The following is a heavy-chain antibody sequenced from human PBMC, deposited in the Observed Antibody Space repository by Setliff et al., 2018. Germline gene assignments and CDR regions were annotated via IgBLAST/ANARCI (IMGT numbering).Heavy chain of an antibody. CDR2: IIPMFGTP. CDR3: AREASGYYFYYFDY. D-gene: IGHD3-22*01. V-gene: IGHV1-69*05. Sequence: SVKVSCKASGDSFNNYAISWVRQAPGQGREWMGGIIPMFGTPAYAQKFQDRVTITTDESTSTAYMELRSLRSDDTAVYYCAREASGYYFYYFDYWGQGTLVTVSS. CDR1: GDSFNNYA. J-gene: IGHJ4*02.